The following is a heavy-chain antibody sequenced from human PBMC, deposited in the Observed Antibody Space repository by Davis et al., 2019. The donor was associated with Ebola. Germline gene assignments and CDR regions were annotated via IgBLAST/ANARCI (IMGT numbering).Heavy chain of an antibody. J-gene: IGHJ6*04. CDR3: ARSGLSFGVVKYHYGMDV. Sequence: GESLNISCAASGFTFSSYAMSWVRQAPGKGLEWVSAISGSGGTTYYASSVKGRFTVSRDNSKKTMYLQMNSLRAEDTAVYYCARSGLSFGVVKYHYGMDVWGKGTTVTVSS. CDR2: ISGSGGTT. V-gene: IGHV3-23*01. CDR1: GFTFSSYA. D-gene: IGHD3-3*01.